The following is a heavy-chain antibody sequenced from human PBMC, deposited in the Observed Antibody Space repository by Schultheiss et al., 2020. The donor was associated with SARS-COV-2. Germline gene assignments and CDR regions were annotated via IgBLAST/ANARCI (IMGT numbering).Heavy chain of an antibody. CDR3: AREGYSYGYSYYYGMDV. J-gene: IGHJ6*02. V-gene: IGHV3-21*01. CDR1: GFTFSSYS. D-gene: IGHD5-18*01. Sequence: GGSLRLSCAASGFTFSSYSMNWVRQAPGKGLEWVSSISSSSSYIYYADSVKGRFTISRDNSKNTLYLQMNSLRAEDTAVYYCAREGYSYGYSYYYGMDVWGQGTTVTVSS. CDR2: ISSSSSYI.